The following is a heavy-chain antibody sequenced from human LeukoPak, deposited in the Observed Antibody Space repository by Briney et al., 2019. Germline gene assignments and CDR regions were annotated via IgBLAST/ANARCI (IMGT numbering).Heavy chain of an antibody. V-gene: IGHV4-34*01. Sequence: SETLSLTCAVYGGSFSGYYWSWIRQPPGKGLEWIGEINHSGSTNYNPSLKSRVTISVDTSKIQFSLKLSSVTAADTAVYYCARGGPGYSSSWYFDYWGQGTLVTVSS. CDR3: ARGGPGYSSSWYFDY. D-gene: IGHD6-13*01. CDR2: INHSGST. CDR1: GGSFSGYY. J-gene: IGHJ4*02.